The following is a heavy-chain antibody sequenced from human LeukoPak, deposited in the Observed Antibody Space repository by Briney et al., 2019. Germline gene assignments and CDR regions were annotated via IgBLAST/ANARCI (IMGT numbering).Heavy chain of an antibody. CDR1: GFTFSSYS. CDR3: ARDLYGSGSYPPYYYYYGMDV. CDR2: ISSSSSYI. D-gene: IGHD3-10*01. J-gene: IGHJ6*02. Sequence: GGSLRLSCAASGFTFSSYSMHWVRQAPGKGLEWVSSISSSSSYIYYADSVKGRFTISRDNAKNSLYLQMNSLRAEDTAVYYCARDLYGSGSYPPYYYYYGMDVWGQGTTVTVSS. V-gene: IGHV3-21*01.